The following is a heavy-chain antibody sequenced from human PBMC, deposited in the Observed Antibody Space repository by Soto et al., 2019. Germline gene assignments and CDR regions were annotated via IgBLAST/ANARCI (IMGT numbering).Heavy chain of an antibody. Sequence: PSETLSLTCTVSGGSISSYYWSWIRQPPGKGLEWTGYIYYSGSTNYNPSLKSRVTISVDTSKNQFSLKLSSVTAADTAVYYCARDRFDVHLDYYYYGMDVWGQGTTVTVSS. J-gene: IGHJ6*02. CDR2: IYYSGST. D-gene: IGHD3-16*01. CDR1: GGSISSYY. CDR3: ARDRFDVHLDYYYYGMDV. V-gene: IGHV4-59*01.